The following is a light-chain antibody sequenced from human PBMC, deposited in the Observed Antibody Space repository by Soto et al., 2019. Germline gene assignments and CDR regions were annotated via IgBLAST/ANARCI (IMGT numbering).Light chain of an antibody. V-gene: IGKV1-39*01. CDR3: QQSYSTPIT. CDR1: QSISSY. CDR2: AAS. J-gene: IGKJ5*01. Sequence: LQMNPAPSPPSASVGDRGKIPWPASQSISSYLNWYQQKPGKAPKLLIYAASSLQSGVPSRFSGSGSGTDFTLTISSLQPEDFATYYCQQSYSTPITFGQGTRLEI.